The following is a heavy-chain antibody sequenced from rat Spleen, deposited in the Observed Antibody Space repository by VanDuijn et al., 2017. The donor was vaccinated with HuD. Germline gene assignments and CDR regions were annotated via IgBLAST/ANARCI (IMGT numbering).Heavy chain of an antibody. CDR2: ISYDGGST. D-gene: IGHD1-11*01. J-gene: IGHJ2*01. CDR1: GFTFSNYG. Sequence: EVQLVESGGGLVQPGRSMKLSCAASGFTFSNYGMAWVRQAPKKGLEWVAYISYDGGSTYYRDPVKGRFTISRDNAKSTLYLQMDSLRSEDTATYYCTTTEGHYWGQGVMVTVSS. CDR3: TTTEGHY. V-gene: IGHV5-20*01.